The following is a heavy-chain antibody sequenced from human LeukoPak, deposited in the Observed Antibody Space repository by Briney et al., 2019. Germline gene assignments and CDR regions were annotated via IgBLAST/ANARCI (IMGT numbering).Heavy chain of an antibody. J-gene: IGHJ4*02. CDR2: INPSGGST. CDR3: ARDKNDYYDSSGYYYGPAGY. Sequence: GSVKVSCKASGYTFTSYYMHWVRQAPGQGLEWMGIINPSGGSTSYAQKFQGRVTMTRDTSTSTVYMELSSLRSEDTAVYYCARDKNDYYDSSGYYYGPAGYWGQGTLVTVSS. CDR1: GYTFTSYY. V-gene: IGHV1-46*01. D-gene: IGHD3-22*01.